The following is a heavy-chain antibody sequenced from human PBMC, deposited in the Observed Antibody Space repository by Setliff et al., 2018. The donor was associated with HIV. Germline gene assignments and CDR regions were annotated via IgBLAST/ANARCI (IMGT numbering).Heavy chain of an antibody. CDR2: ISPALGTA. V-gene: IGHV1-69*08. J-gene: IGHJ4*02. Sequence: ASVKVSCKASGGTFSNYPISWVRLAPGQGLEWMGKISPALGTADYAQKFQGRVTITADQSTRTVYMELSSLRSEDTAVYYCARDAGYSGYVLDYWGQGTGVTVSS. CDR1: GGTFSNYP. CDR3: ARDAGYSGYVLDY. D-gene: IGHD5-12*01.